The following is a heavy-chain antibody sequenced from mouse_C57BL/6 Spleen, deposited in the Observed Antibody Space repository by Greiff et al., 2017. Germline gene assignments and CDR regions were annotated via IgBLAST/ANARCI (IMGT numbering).Heavy chain of an antibody. D-gene: IGHD1-1*01. J-gene: IGHJ3*01. V-gene: IGHV14-2*01. CDR3: AGGYYGSSPFAY. CDR2: CVPEDGET. CDR1: GFNIKDYY. Sequence: VQLQQSGAELVKPGASVKLSCTVSGFNIKDYYMHWVKQRTEQGLEWFGRCVPEDGETKYAPKFQGKATITADTSSNTAYLQLSSLTSEDTAVYYCAGGYYGSSPFAYWGQGTLVTVSA.